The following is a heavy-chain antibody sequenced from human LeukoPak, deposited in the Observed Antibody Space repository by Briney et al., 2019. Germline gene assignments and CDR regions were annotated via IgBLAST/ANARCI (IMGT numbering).Heavy chain of an antibody. J-gene: IGHJ4*02. D-gene: IGHD3-22*01. V-gene: IGHV1-18*01. CDR1: GGTFSSYG. CDR2: ISAYNGNT. Sequence: ASVKVSCKASGGTFSSYGISWVRQAPGQGLEWMGWISAYNGNTNYAQKLQGRVTMTTDTSTSTAYMELRSLRSDDTAVYYCARDSDYYYDSSGYYYSPFDYWGQGTLVTVSS. CDR3: ARDSDYYYDSSGYYYSPFDY.